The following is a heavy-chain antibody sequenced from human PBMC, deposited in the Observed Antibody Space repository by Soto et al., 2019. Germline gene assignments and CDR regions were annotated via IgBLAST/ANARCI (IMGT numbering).Heavy chain of an antibody. CDR3: ARDSAWLFDS. J-gene: IGHJ4*02. CDR2: IWYDGSNK. D-gene: IGHD5-12*01. Sequence: QVQLVESGGGVVQPGRSLRLSCAVSGFTYSSYGMHWVRQAPGKGLEWVAVIWYDGSNKYYADSVKGRFIISRDDSKNTLSLQMISLRAEDTAVYYCARDSAWLFDSWGQGTLVTVSS. CDR1: GFTYSSYG. V-gene: IGHV3-33*01.